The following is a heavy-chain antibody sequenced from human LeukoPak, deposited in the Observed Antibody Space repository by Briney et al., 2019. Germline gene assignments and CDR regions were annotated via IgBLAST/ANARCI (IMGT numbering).Heavy chain of an antibody. J-gene: IGHJ4*02. Sequence: GESLKISCKGSGYSFTSYWIGWVRQMPGKGLEWMGIIYPDDSDTRYSPSFQGQVTISADKSISTAYLQWSSLKASDTAMYYCARGGRGYSYGSSYFDYWGQGTLVTVSS. V-gene: IGHV5-51*01. CDR3: ARGGRGYSYGSSYFDY. CDR2: IYPDDSDT. D-gene: IGHD5-18*01. CDR1: GYSFTSYW.